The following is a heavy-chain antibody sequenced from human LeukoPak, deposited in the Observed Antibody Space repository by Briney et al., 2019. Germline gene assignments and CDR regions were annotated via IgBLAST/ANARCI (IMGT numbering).Heavy chain of an antibody. CDR3: ARERQMGATPFDY. CDR1: GFTFSSYG. Sequence: GGSLRLSCAASGFTFSSYGMHWVRQAPGKGLEWVAVISYDGSNKYYADSVNGRFTISRDNSKNTLFLQMNSLRDEDTAVYYCARERQMGATPFDYWGQGSLVTVSS. V-gene: IGHV3-30*03. D-gene: IGHD1-26*01. CDR2: ISYDGSNK. J-gene: IGHJ4*02.